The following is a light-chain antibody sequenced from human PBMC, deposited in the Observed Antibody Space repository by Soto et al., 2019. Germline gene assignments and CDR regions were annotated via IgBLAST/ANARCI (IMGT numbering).Light chain of an antibody. Sequence: QSVLTQPASVSGSPGQSTTISCTGTSSDVGTYNYVSWYQHHPGKAPKLIIYEVSNRPSGVSNRFSGSKSGSTASLAITGLQAEDEAVYYCQSYDRSLIVSYVFGTGTKVTVL. J-gene: IGLJ1*01. V-gene: IGLV2-14*01. CDR3: QSYDRSLIVSYV. CDR1: SSDVGTYNY. CDR2: EVS.